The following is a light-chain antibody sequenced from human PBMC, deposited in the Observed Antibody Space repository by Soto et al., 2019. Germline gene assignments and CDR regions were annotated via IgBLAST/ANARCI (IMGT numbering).Light chain of an antibody. CDR1: QDIGIY. Sequence: IQLTQSPSSLSASVGDRVTITCRASQDIGIYLAWYQQKPGKAPNLLIYAASSLQRGVPSRFSGSGSGTDFTLTIRSLQPEDFATYYCQQANSLPLTFGGGTKVDIK. V-gene: IGKV1-12*01. CDR3: QQANSLPLT. CDR2: AAS. J-gene: IGKJ4*01.